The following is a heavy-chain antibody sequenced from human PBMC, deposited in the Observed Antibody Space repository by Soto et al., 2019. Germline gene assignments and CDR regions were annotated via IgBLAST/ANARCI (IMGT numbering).Heavy chain of an antibody. CDR2: ISSSSSYI. Sequence: GGSLRLSCAASGFTFSSYSMNWVRQAPGKGLEWVSSISSSSSYIYYADSVKGRFTISRDNAKNSLYLQMNSLRAEDTAVYYCAREAEGIWGSYHYTGARDAFDIWGQGTMVTVSS. V-gene: IGHV3-21*01. CDR3: AREAEGIWGSYHYTGARDAFDI. J-gene: IGHJ3*02. D-gene: IGHD3-16*02. CDR1: GFTFSSYS.